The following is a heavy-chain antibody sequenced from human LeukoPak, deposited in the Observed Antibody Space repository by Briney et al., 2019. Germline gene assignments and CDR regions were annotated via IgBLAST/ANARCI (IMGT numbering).Heavy chain of an antibody. CDR3: ARDLVVVPAAMLNSSYYYYGMDV. V-gene: IGHV3-21*01. CDR2: ISSSSSYI. Sequence: GGSLRLSCAASGFTFSSYSMNWVRQAPGKGLEWVSSISSSSSYIYYADSVKGRFTISRDNAKNSLYLQMNSLGAEDTAVYYCARDLVVVPAAMLNSSYYYYGMDVWGQGTTVTVSS. D-gene: IGHD2-2*01. J-gene: IGHJ6*02. CDR1: GFTFSSYS.